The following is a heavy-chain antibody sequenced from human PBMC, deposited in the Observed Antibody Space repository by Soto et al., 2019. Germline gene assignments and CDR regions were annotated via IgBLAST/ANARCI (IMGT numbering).Heavy chain of an antibody. V-gene: IGHV4-4*07. D-gene: IGHD6-6*01. CDR2: IYTSGST. J-gene: IGHJ4*02. CDR3: ARGVYGGSSSTYPLFSEY. CDR1: GGSISSYY. Sequence: SETLSLTCTVSGGSISSYYWSWIRQPAGKGLEWIGRIYTSGSTNYNPSLKSRVTMSVDTSKNQFSLKLSSVTAADTAVYYCARGVYGGSSSTYPLFSEYWGKETLVTVSS.